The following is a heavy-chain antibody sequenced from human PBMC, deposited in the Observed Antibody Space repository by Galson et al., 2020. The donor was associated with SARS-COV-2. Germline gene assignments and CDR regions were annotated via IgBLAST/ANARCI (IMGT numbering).Heavy chain of an antibody. J-gene: IGHJ4*02. V-gene: IGHV3-7*04. Sequence: GESLKISCAASAFPFSGFWMSWVRRTPGKGLEWVANIKQDGSERNYVDSVKGRFTTSRDNAKNLLYLQMNSLRDEDTAVYYCARARGLVGSRFHDRWGQGTQVTVSS. CDR1: AFPFSGFW. CDR3: ARARGLVGSRFHDR. CDR2: IKQDGSER. D-gene: IGHD1-26*01.